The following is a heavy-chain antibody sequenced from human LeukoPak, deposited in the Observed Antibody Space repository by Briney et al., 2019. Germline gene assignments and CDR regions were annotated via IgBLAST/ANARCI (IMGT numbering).Heavy chain of an antibody. CDR2: IIPIFGTA. CDR1: GGTFSSYA. D-gene: IGHD2-2*02. CDR3: AREVRYCSSTSCYTGAFDI. Sequence: ASVKVSCKASGGTFSSYAISWVRQAPGQGLEWMGGIIPIFGTANYAQKFQGRVTITADESTSTAYMELSSLRSEDTAVYYCAREVRYCSSTSCYTGAFDICGQGTMVTVSS. V-gene: IGHV1-69*13. J-gene: IGHJ3*02.